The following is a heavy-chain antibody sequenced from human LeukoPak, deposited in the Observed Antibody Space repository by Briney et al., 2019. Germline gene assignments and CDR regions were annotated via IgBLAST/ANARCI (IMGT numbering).Heavy chain of an antibody. V-gene: IGHV4-59*01. CDR2: RHYSGST. CDR1: GGSFSGYY. D-gene: IGHD3-22*01. J-gene: IGHJ4*02. Sequence: SETLSLTCAVYGGSFSGYYWSWIRQPPGKGLEWIGYRHYSGSTNYNPSLKSRVTISVDTSKNQFSLKLSSVTAADTAVYYCARDPSGYFNYWGQGTLATVSS. CDR3: ARDPSGYFNY.